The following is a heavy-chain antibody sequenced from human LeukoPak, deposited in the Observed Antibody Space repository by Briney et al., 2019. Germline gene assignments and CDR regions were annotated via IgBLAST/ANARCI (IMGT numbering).Heavy chain of an antibody. D-gene: IGHD3-10*01. Sequence: PSETLSLTCAVYGGSFSDYNWTWIRQPPGKGLEWIGEIGHNGTTNYNPSLKGRVTISVDTSKNQFSLKLSSVTAADTAVYYCARSRGYFDYWGQGTLVTVSS. J-gene: IGHJ4*02. CDR3: ARSRGYFDY. CDR1: GGSFSDYN. V-gene: IGHV4-34*01. CDR2: IGHNGTT.